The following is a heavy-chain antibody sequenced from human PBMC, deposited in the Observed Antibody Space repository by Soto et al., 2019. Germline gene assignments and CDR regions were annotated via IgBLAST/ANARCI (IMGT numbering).Heavy chain of an antibody. Sequence: LSLTCTVSGGSVSSFHWSWIRQSPGKGLEWIGYVFYTGNTKYNPALKRRVTISVDTSKKQFSLKLSSVSAADTGLYYCARSYSGTFYGYDIWGQGILVTVSS. CDR2: VFYTGNT. CDR1: GGSVSSFH. CDR3: ARSYSGTFYGYDI. D-gene: IGHD1-26*01. V-gene: IGHV4-59*02. J-gene: IGHJ4*02.